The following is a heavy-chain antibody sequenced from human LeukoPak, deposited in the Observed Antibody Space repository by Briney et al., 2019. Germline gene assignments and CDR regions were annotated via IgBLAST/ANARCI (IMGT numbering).Heavy chain of an antibody. CDR1: GGTFSSYA. CDR2: IIPILGIA. J-gene: IGHJ4*02. D-gene: IGHD6-19*01. V-gene: IGHV1-69*04. Sequence: SVKVSCKASGGTFSSYAISWVRQAPGQGLEWMGRIIPILGIANYAQKLQGRVTITADKSTSTAYMELSSLRSEDTAVYYCARLRIAVAGTGFDYWGQGTLVTVSS. CDR3: ARLRIAVAGTGFDY.